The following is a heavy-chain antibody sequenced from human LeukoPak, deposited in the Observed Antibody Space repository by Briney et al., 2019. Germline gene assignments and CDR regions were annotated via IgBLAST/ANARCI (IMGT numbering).Heavy chain of an antibody. J-gene: IGHJ3*02. D-gene: IGHD3-3*01. Sequence: SQTLSLTCAISGDSVSSNSAAWNWIRQSPSRGLEWLGRTYYRSKWYNDYAVSVESRITINPDTSKNQFSLQLNSVTPEDTAVYYCARIRSTQYDFWSGFGSPRLNGAFDIWGQGTMVTVSS. CDR1: GDSVSSNSAA. CDR2: TYYRSKWYN. V-gene: IGHV6-1*01. CDR3: ARIRSTQYDFWSGFGSPRLNGAFDI.